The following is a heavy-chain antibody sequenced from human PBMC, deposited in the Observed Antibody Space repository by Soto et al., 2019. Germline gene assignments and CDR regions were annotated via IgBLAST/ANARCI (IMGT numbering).Heavy chain of an antibody. D-gene: IGHD1-1*01. Sequence: GGSLRLSCAASGFTFINYGMQWVRQTPGKGLEWVALILYDGSNKYYADSVKGRFTISRDNSKNTLYLQVSSLRAEDTAVYYCAKSRDAYNFYFYYGMDVWGQGTSVTVSS. CDR1: GFTFINYG. J-gene: IGHJ6*02. V-gene: IGHV3-30*18. CDR2: ILYDGSNK. CDR3: AKSRDAYNFYFYYGMDV.